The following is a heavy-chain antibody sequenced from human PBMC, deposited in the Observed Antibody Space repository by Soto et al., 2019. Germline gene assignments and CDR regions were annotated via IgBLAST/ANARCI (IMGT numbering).Heavy chain of an antibody. CDR3: ARVSSSIVVVPDYGMDV. V-gene: IGHV1-18*04. D-gene: IGHD2-15*01. CDR2: ISGKNGNT. J-gene: IGHJ6*02. Sequence: QVQLVQSGVEVKKPGASVKVSCKASGYTFISHGISWVRQARGQGLEWMGWISGKNGNTKYAQEVQGRVTLTTDTSTSTAYMELRSLRSDDTAVYYCARVSSSIVVVPDYGMDVWGQGTTVTVSS. CDR1: GYTFISHG.